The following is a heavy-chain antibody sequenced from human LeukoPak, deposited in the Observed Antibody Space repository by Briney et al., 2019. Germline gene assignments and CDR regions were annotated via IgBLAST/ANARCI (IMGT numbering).Heavy chain of an antibody. J-gene: IGHJ5*02. CDR2: IIPIFGTA. CDR3: ARSAYRSGGSCYSLGFDP. D-gene: IGHD2-15*01. CDR1: GGTFSSYA. Sequence: GASVKVSCEASGGTFSSYAISWVRQAPGQGLEWMGGIIPIFGTANYAQKFQGRVTITADKSTSTAYMELSSLRSEDTAVYYCARSAYRSGGSCYSLGFDPWGQGTLVTVSS. V-gene: IGHV1-69*06.